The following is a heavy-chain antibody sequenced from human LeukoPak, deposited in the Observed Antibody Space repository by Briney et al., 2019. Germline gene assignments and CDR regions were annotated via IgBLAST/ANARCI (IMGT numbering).Heavy chain of an antibody. J-gene: IGHJ4*02. CDR3: ARGGFDY. CDR2: IGSSSEYM. CDR1: GFTFNKYN. V-gene: IGHV3-21*04. Sequence: GGSLRLSCVGSGFTFNKYNMNWVRQAPGKGLEWVASIGSSSEYMYYADSVKDRFTISRDNAKNSLYLQMNSLRAEDTAVYYCARGGFDYWGQGTLVTVSS.